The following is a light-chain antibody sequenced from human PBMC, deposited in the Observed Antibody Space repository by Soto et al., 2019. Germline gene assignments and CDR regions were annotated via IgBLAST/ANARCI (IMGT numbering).Light chain of an antibody. V-gene: IGKV3-20*01. CDR3: QQYGRSPHLT. CDR1: QPIISNY. Sequence: DIVLTQSPGTLSMSPGERATLSCRASQPIISNYLAWYQLVPGQDPRLLIYGTSTRATAIPDRFSGSGSGTDFTLTISRLEPEDFGVYYCQQYGRSPHLTFGPGTKVDFK. CDR2: GTS. J-gene: IGKJ3*01.